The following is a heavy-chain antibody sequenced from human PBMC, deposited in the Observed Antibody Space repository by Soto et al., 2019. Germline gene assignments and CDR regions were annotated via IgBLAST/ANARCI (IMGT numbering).Heavy chain of an antibody. Sequence: QVQLQQWGAGQLKPSETLSLTCAVYGGSFSGYYWSWIRQTPGKGLEWIGEISHSGTTNYNPSLKRRVTISVDTSNNQFSLKLSSVTAADTAVYYCARGRGGTSLGASWSQGTLVTVSS. J-gene: IGHJ5*02. CDR3: ARGRGGTSLGAS. CDR2: ISHSGTT. CDR1: GGSFSGYY. D-gene: IGHD3-16*01. V-gene: IGHV4-34*01.